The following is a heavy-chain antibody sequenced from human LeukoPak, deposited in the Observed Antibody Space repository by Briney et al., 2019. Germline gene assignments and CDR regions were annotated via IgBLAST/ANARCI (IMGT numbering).Heavy chain of an antibody. Sequence: PGGSLRLSCAASGFTFSSYGMHWVRQAPGKGLEWVAVRCYDGSKKYYANSVKGRFTISRDNSKNTLYLQMNSLRAEDTAVYYCARGITMTNNWFDPWGQGTLVTVSS. D-gene: IGHD3-22*01. CDR2: RCYDGSKK. J-gene: IGHJ5*02. V-gene: IGHV3-33*01. CDR3: ARGITMTNNWFDP. CDR1: GFTFSSYG.